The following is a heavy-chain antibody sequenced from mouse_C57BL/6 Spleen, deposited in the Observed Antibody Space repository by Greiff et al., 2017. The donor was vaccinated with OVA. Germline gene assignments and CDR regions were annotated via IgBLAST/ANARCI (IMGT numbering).Heavy chain of an antibody. Sequence: VQLKESGPELVKPGASVKISCKASGYSFTDYNMNWVKQSNGKSLEWIGVINPNYGTTSYNQKFKGKATLTVDQSSSTAYMQLNSLTSEDSAVYYCARPGFSTVEDWYFDVWGTGTTVTVSS. V-gene: IGHV1-39*01. J-gene: IGHJ1*03. CDR2: INPNYGTT. D-gene: IGHD1-1*01. CDR1: GYSFTDYN. CDR3: ARPGFSTVEDWYFDV.